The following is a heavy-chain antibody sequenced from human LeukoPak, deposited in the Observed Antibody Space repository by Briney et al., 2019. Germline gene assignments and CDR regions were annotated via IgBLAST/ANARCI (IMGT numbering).Heavy chain of an antibody. J-gene: IGHJ4*02. D-gene: IGHD3-22*01. CDR1: GFTVSSNY. V-gene: IGHV3-53*01. CDR2: IYSGGST. CDR3: ATTVVVMVFDY. Sequence: GGSLRLSCAASGFTVSSNYMSWVRQAPGKGLEWVSVIYSGGSTYYADSVKGRFTISRDNSKNTLYLQMNSLRAEDTAVYYCATTVVVMVFDYWGQGTLVTVSS.